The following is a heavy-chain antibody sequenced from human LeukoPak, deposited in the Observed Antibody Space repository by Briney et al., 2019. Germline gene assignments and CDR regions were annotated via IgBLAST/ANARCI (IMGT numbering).Heavy chain of an antibody. CDR3: AKDEGHFDY. CDR1: GFTFSTYA. J-gene: IGHJ4*02. CDR2: ISPDGTGT. V-gene: IGHV3-23*01. Sequence: GGSLRLSCAASGFTFSTYAMSWVRQAPGKGPEWVSAISPDGTGTYYAASVKGRFTISRDNSMNTSFLQMNSLRADDTAIYYCAKDEGHFDYWGQGTLVTVSS.